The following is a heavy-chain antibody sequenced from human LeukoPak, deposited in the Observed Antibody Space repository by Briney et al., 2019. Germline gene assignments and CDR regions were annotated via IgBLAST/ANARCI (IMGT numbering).Heavy chain of an antibody. D-gene: IGHD6-19*01. Sequence: GGSLRLSCAASGFTFSSSGMHWVRQAPGKGLEWVSVISYDGRNEYYVDSVKGRFTIPRDNSKNTLYLQMNSLRAEDTAVYYCAKMLSSGWYLDYWGQGTLVTVSS. V-gene: IGHV3-30*18. CDR2: ISYDGRNE. J-gene: IGHJ4*02. CDR3: AKMLSSGWYLDY. CDR1: GFTFSSSG.